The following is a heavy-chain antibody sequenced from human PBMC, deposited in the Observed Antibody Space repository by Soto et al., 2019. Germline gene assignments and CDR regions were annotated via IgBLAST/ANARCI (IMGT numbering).Heavy chain of an antibody. J-gene: IGHJ4*02. CDR2: ISWNSGSI. CDR1: GFTFDDYA. V-gene: IGHV3-9*01. D-gene: IGHD6-19*01. CDR3: AKDDGSGWTQFEY. Sequence: GGSLRLSCAASGFTFDDYAMHWVRQAPGKGLEWVSGISWNSGSIGYADSVKGRFTISRDNAKNSLYLQMNSLRAEDTALYYCAKDDGSGWTQFEYWGQGTLVTVSS.